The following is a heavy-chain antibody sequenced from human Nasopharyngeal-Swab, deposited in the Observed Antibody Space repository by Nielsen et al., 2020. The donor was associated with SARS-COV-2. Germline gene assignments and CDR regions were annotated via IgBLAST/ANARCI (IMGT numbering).Heavy chain of an antibody. CDR1: GFTFSSYG. Sequence: GGSLRLSCAASGFTFSSYGMHWVRQAPGKGLEWVAVIWYDGSNKYYADSVKGRFTISRDNSKSTLYLQMNSLRAEDTAVYYCARDAGGSGGGYWSQGTLVTVSS. D-gene: IGHD3-16*01. CDR3: ARDAGGSGGGY. J-gene: IGHJ4*02. CDR2: IWYDGSNK. V-gene: IGHV3-33*01.